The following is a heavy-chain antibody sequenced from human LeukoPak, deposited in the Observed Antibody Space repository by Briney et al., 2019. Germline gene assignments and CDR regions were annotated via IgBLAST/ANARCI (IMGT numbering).Heavy chain of an antibody. CDR1: GFTFSSYA. J-gene: IGHJ4*02. CDR2: ISGSGGST. V-gene: IGHV3-23*01. D-gene: IGHD3-16*01. Sequence: GGSLRLSCAASGFTFSSYAMSWVRQAPGKGLEWVSAISGSGGSTYYADFVKGRVTISRDNSRNTLYLQMSSLRADDTAVYYCAILGGGMAYWGQGTLVAVSS. CDR3: AILGGGMAY.